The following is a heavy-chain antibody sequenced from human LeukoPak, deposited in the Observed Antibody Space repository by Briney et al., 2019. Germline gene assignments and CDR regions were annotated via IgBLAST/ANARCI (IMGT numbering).Heavy chain of an antibody. CDR3: ARDRPEADDYGDYRYYYYMDV. Sequence: SVKVSCKASGGTFSSYAISWVRQAPGQGLEWMGGIIPIFGTANYAQKFQGRVTITADESTSTAYMELSSLRSEDTAVYYCARDRPEADDYGDYRYYYYMDVRGKGTTVTISS. J-gene: IGHJ6*03. CDR2: IIPIFGTA. V-gene: IGHV1-69*13. CDR1: GGTFSSYA. D-gene: IGHD4-17*01.